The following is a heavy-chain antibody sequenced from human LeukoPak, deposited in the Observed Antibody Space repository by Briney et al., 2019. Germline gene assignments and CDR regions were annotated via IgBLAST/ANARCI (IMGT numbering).Heavy chain of an antibody. Sequence: PGGSLRLSCAASGFTLSSYWMSWVRQAPGKGLEWVANIKEDGSEKYYVDSVKGRLTISRDNAQNSVYLHMNSLTAEDTALYYCARDWVAGVPFDAFDIWGQGTMVSVSS. CDR2: IKEDGSEK. CDR3: ARDWVAGVPFDAFDI. V-gene: IGHV3-7*03. CDR1: GFTLSSYW. J-gene: IGHJ3*02. D-gene: IGHD3-10*01.